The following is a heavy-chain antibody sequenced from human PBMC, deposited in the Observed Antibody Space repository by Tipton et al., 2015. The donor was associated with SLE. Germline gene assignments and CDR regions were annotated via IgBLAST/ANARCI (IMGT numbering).Heavy chain of an antibody. Sequence: TLSLTCAVYGGSFSGYYWSWIRQPPGKGLEWIGEINHSGGTKYNPSLKSRVTISVDTSKRQFSLKLSSVTAADTAMYYCARDLYQGYRNGPLGNWGQGTLVTVSS. V-gene: IGHV4-34*01. D-gene: IGHD5-18*01. CDR2: INHSGGT. CDR1: GGSFSGYY. J-gene: IGHJ4*02. CDR3: ARDLYQGYRNGPLGN.